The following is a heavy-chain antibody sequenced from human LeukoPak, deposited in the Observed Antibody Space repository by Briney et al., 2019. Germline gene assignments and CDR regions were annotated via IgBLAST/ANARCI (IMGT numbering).Heavy chain of an antibody. Sequence: GGSLRLSCTASGFPFSSYAMSWFRQTPGKGLEWVSSIIASGGTTYYADSVKGRFTISRDNSKNTVYLQMNTLRAEDTAIYYCAKGAGGSYGLYYFDYWGQGALVTVSS. CDR3: AKGAGGSYGLYYFDY. CDR1: GFPFSSYA. J-gene: IGHJ4*02. V-gene: IGHV3-23*01. D-gene: IGHD3-10*01. CDR2: IIASGGTT.